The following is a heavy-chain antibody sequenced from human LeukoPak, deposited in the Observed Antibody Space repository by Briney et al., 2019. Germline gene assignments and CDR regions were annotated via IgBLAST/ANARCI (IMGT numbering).Heavy chain of an antibody. CDR3: ARDPSTSQYYYYYYYMDV. J-gene: IGHJ6*03. D-gene: IGHD2-2*01. CDR1: EFSFSSYS. CDR2: ISSSSSLI. V-gene: IGHV3-21*01. Sequence: GGSLRLSCEASEFSFSSYSLNWVRQAPGKGLEWVASISSSSSLIYYADSVKGRFTVSRDNAKNSLSLQMNSLRAEDTAVYYCARDPSTSQYYYYYYYMDVWGKGTTVTVSS.